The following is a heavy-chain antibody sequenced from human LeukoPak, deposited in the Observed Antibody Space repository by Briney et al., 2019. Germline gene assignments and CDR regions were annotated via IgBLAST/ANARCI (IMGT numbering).Heavy chain of an antibody. J-gene: IGHJ3*02. CDR1: GGPINNYY. D-gene: IGHD3-22*01. CDR3: ARATYYYDNDAFDI. CDR2: IHSSGRT. Sequence: SETLSLTCTVSGGPINNYYWSWVRRSPGKGLEWIGYIHSSGRTNCKPSLRSRVTIGVDTSKNQVSLNLRSVTAADTAVYYCARATYYYDNDAFDIWGQGTMVTVSS. V-gene: IGHV4-59*12.